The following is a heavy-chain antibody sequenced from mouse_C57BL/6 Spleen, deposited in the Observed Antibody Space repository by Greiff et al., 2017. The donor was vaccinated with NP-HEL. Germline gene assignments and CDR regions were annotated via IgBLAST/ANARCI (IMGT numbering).Heavy chain of an antibody. J-gene: IGHJ3*01. Sequence: EVQLQQSGPELVKPGASVKISCKASGYSFTGYYMNWVKQSPEKSLEWIGEINPSTGGTTYNQKFKAKATLTVDKSSSTAYMQLKSLTSEDSAVYYCARSILGSFAYWGQGTLVTVSA. CDR1: GYSFTGYY. D-gene: IGHD4-1*01. CDR2: INPSTGGT. V-gene: IGHV1-42*01. CDR3: ARSILGSFAY.